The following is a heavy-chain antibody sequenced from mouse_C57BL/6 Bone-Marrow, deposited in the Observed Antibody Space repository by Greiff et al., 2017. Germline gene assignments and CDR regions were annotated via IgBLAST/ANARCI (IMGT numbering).Heavy chain of an antibody. CDR2: SRNKANDYTT. V-gene: IGHV7-1*01. Sequence: EVKLVESGGGLVQSGRSLRLSCATSGFTFSDFYMEWVRQAPGKGLEWIAASRNKANDYTTEYSASVKGRFIVSRDTSQSILYLQMNALRAEDTAIYYCARDYYEAMDYWGQGTSATVSS. CDR3: ARDYYEAMDY. D-gene: IGHD1-1*01. J-gene: IGHJ4*01. CDR1: GFTFSDFY.